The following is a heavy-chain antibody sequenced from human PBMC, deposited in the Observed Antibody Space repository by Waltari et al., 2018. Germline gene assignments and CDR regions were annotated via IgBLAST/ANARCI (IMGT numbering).Heavy chain of an antibody. CDR2: IYYSGST. J-gene: IGHJ6*03. Sequence: QVQLQESGPGLVKPSETLSLTCTVSGGSISSYYWSWLRQPPGKGLEWIGYIYYSGSTNYNPSLKSRVTISVDTSKNQFSLKLSSVTAADTAVYYCARVASNYYYYYMDVWGKGTTVTVSS. CDR1: GGSISSYY. D-gene: IGHD4-4*01. CDR3: ARVASNYYYYYMDV. V-gene: IGHV4-59*01.